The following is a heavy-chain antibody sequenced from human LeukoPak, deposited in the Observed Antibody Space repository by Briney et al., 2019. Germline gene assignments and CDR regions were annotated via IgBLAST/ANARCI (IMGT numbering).Heavy chain of an antibody. J-gene: IGHJ4*02. D-gene: IGHD3-22*01. CDR3: ARDTWDYYDSSGYDY. V-gene: IGHV3-74*01. Sequence: GGSLRLSCAASGFTFSSYWMHWVRQAPGKGLVWVPRINSDGSSTSYADSVKGRFTISRDNAKNTLYLQMNSLRAEDTAVYYCARDTWDYYDSSGYDYWGQGTLVTVSS. CDR1: GFTFSSYW. CDR2: INSDGSST.